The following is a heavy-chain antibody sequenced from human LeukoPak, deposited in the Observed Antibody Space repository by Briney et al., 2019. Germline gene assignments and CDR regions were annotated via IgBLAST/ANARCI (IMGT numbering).Heavy chain of an antibody. CDR3: ARGRLKRVPFTKVAGALDY. J-gene: IGHJ4*02. D-gene: IGHD6-19*01. V-gene: IGHV1-18*01. CDR1: GYTFRNYG. Sequence: ASVTVSCKASGYTFRNYGITWVRQAPGQGLEWMGWIGTYNGNTDYAQKFQGRVIMTADTSTTPAHMELRSLRSDDTAVYYCARGRLKRVPFTKVAGALDYWGQGTRVTVSS. CDR2: IGTYNGNT.